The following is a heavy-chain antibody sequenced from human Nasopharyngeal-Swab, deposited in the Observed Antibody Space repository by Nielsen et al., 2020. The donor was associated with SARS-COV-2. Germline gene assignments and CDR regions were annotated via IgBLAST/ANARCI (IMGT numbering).Heavy chain of an antibody. D-gene: IGHD1-26*01. CDR3: ARLGGGGGNY. V-gene: IGHV3-30*03. CDR1: GFTFSSYW. Sequence: GESLKISCAASGFTFSSYWMSWVRQAPGKGLEWVAVISFDGSNKYYADPVKGRFTISRDNSKTTLYLQMNSLRAEDTAVYYCARLGGGGGNYWGQGTLVTVSS. J-gene: IGHJ4*02. CDR2: ISFDGSNK.